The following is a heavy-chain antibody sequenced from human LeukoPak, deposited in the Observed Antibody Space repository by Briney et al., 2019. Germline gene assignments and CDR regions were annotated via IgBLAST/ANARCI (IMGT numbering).Heavy chain of an antibody. CDR2: ISVYDGNT. D-gene: IGHD3-22*01. CDR3: VRARGDRSGYYRY. J-gene: IGHJ4*02. Sequence: GASVKVSCKTSGYTFTKYGISWVRQAPGQGPEWMGWISVYDGNTNYAQKLQDRLTLTTHTSMDTAHMELRSLRSDDTAVYYCVRARGDRSGYYRYWGQGTLVTVSS. V-gene: IGHV1-18*01. CDR1: GYTFTKYG.